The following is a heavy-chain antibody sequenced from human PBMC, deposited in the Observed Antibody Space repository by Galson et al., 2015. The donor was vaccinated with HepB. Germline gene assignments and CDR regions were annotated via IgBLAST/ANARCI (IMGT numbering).Heavy chain of an antibody. CDR3: ATVLGVLWFGELGNLQPEPNWFDP. J-gene: IGHJ5*02. CDR2: FDPEDGET. Sequence: SVKVSCKVSGYTLTELSMHWVRQAPGKGLEWMGGFDPEDGETIYAQKFQGRVTMTEDTSTDTAYMELSSLRSEDTAVYYCATVLGVLWFGELGNLQPEPNWFDPWGQGTLVTVSS. V-gene: IGHV1-24*01. D-gene: IGHD3-10*01. CDR1: GYTLTELS.